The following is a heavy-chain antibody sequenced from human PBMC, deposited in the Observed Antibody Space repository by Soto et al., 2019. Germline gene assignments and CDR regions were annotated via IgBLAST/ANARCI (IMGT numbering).Heavy chain of an antibody. D-gene: IGHD2-21*02. J-gene: IGHJ3*02. CDR1: GGTFSSYA. V-gene: IGHV1-69*06. CDR3: ASHHVGVTAISAYGAFDI. Sequence: ASVKVSCKASGGTFSSYAISWVRQAPGQGLEWMGGIIPIFGTANYAQKFQGRVTITADKSTSTAYMELSSLRSEDTAVYYCASHHVGVTAISAYGAFDIWGQGTMVTVSS. CDR2: IIPIFGTA.